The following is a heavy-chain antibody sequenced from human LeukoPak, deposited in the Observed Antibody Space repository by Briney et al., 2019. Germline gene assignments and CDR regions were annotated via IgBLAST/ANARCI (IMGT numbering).Heavy chain of an antibody. D-gene: IGHD6-13*01. CDR1: GFTFSSYG. J-gene: IGHJ4*02. Sequence: PGGSLRLSCAASGFTFSSYGMHWVRQAPGKGLEWVAFIRYDGSNKYYADSVKGRFTISRDNSKNTLYLQMNSLRAEDTAVYYCAGAPLQQLVLDYWGQGTLVTVSS. CDR3: AGAPLQQLVLDY. V-gene: IGHV3-30*02. CDR2: IRYDGSNK.